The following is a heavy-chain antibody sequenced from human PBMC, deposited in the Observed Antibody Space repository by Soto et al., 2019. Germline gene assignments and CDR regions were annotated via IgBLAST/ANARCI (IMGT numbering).Heavy chain of an antibody. J-gene: IGHJ4*02. CDR3: ARIGPLGY. D-gene: IGHD3-16*01. CDR2: ISGSGGST. CDR1: GFTFSSYG. Sequence: XGSRRLSCAAAGFTFSSYGMSWVRQAPGKGLDWVSAISGSGGSTYYADSVKGRFTISRDNSKNTLYLQMNSLRAEDTAVYYCARIGPLGYWGQGTLVTVSS. V-gene: IGHV3-23*01.